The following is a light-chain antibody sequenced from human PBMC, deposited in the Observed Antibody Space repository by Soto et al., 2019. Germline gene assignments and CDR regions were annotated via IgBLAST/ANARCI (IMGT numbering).Light chain of an antibody. CDR1: QGIRSD. CDR3: QQCRYSST. CDR2: EAS. V-gene: IGKV1-13*02. J-gene: IGKJ3*01. Sequence: AIQLTQSPSSLSASVGDRVTITCRASQGIRSDLAWYQQKPGKAPKLLIYEASILESGVPSRFSGSGSETEFTLTISSLQPEDFATYYCQQCRYSSTFGPGTKVDLK.